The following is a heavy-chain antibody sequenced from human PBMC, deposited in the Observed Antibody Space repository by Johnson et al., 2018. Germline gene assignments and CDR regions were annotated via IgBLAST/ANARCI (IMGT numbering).Heavy chain of an antibody. CDR2: IRSTTYGGTT. J-gene: IGHJ3*02. D-gene: IGHD3-3*01. Sequence: VQLVQSGGGLGQPGRSLRLSCTASGLTFGDYDLSWFRQAPGKGLEWVGFIRSTTYGGTTEYAASVKGRFTISRDDSNSIAYLQMNSLKTEDTAVYYCSRGGGTIFGLVIDAFDIWGQGTMVTVSS. V-gene: IGHV3-49*03. CDR1: GLTFGDYD. CDR3: SRGGGTIFGLVIDAFDI.